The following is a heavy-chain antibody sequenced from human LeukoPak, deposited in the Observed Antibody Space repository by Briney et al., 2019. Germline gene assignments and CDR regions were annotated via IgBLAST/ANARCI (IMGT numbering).Heavy chain of an antibody. CDR3: ARSGTVTTWNY. D-gene: IGHD4-17*01. Sequence: SETLSPTCTVSGGSISSGGYYWSWIRQHPGKGLEWIGYIYYSGTTYYNPSLKSRVSISLDTSKNQFSLNLSSVTAADTAVYYCARSGTVTTWNYWGQGTLVTVSS. J-gene: IGHJ4*02. V-gene: IGHV4-31*03. CDR1: GGSISSGGYY. CDR2: IYYSGTT.